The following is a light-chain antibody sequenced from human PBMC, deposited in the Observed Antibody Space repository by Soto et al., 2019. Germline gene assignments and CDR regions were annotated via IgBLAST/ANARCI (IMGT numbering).Light chain of an antibody. CDR2: GAS. CDR1: QSVSTN. Sequence: IVMTQSPGSLSLSPGEGDTLSCRASQSVSTNVAWYQQRPGQPPKLLIFGASSRATGIPARFSGSGSGTDFTLTISSLEPEDFAVYYCQQRSNWPPITFGQGTRLEI. J-gene: IGKJ5*01. V-gene: IGKV3-11*01. CDR3: QQRSNWPPIT.